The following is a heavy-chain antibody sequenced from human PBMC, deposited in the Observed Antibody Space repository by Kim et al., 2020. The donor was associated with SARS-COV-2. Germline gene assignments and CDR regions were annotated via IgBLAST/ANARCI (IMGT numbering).Heavy chain of an antibody. CDR2: INTNTGNP. D-gene: IGHD3-9*01. J-gene: IGHJ5*02. Sequence: ASVKVSCKASGYTFTSYAMNWVRQAPGQGLEWMGWINTNTGNPTYAQGFTGRFVFSLDTSVSTAYLQISSLKAEDTAVYYCARGGLIFTKYYDILTGIDANWFDPWGQGTLVPVSS. CDR3: ARGGLIFTKYYDILTGIDANWFDP. V-gene: IGHV7-4-1*02. CDR1: GYTFTSYA.